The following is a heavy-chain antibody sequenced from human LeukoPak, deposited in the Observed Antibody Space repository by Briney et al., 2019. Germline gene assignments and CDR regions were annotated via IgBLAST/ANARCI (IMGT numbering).Heavy chain of an antibody. V-gene: IGHV3-21*01. CDR2: ISSSGSYI. Sequence: KSGGSLRLSCAASAFTFSSYSMNWVRQAPGKGLEWVSSISSSGSYIYYADSVKGRFTIARDNAKNSLYLQMNSLRADDTAVYYCARGGGYSYGSFDYWGQGTLVTVSS. CDR3: ARGGGYSYGSFDY. D-gene: IGHD5-18*01. J-gene: IGHJ4*02. CDR1: AFTFSSYS.